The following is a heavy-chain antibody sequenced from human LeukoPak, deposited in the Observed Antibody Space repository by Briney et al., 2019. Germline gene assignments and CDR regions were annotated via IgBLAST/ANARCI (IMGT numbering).Heavy chain of an antibody. J-gene: IGHJ5*02. CDR2: ICYTGST. V-gene: IGHV4-59*08. CDR3: ARRMATTYGHWFDP. Sequence: SETLSLTCTVSGGSISSYYWRWLRQPPGKGLEWIGYICYTGSTNYNPSLSSRVTISVDMSKNQFSLNLNSVTAADTAMYYCARRMATTYGHWFDPWGQGTLVTVSS. CDR1: GGSISSYY. D-gene: IGHD5-24*01.